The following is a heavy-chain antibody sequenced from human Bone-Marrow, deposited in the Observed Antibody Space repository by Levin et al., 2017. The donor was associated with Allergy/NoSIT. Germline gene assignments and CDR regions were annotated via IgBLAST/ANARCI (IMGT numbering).Heavy chain of an antibody. Sequence: LSLTCAASGFTFSDHYMDWLRQAPGKGLEWVGRTRNKPHRYSPEYAASVKGRFTITRDDSQNSVHLQLNILKTEDTALYSCPRGTCCCGGTCPCPFDFWGQGTLVTVSS. V-gene: IGHV3-72*01. CDR3: PRGTCCCGGTCPCPFDF. J-gene: IGHJ4*02. CDR2: TRNKPHRYSP. CDR1: GFTFSDHY. D-gene: IGHD2-15*01.